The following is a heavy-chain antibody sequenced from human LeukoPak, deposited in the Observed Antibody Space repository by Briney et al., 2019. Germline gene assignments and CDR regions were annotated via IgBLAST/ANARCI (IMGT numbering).Heavy chain of an antibody. Sequence: GGFLRLSCAASGFTFSSYAMSWVRQAPGKGLEWVSSISSSSTITHYADSVKGRFTISKDNAKNSLYLQMNGLRAEDTAVYYCAREDFWSAYRIDYWGQGTLVTVSS. V-gene: IGHV3-48*01. D-gene: IGHD3-3*01. CDR2: ISSSSTIT. CDR1: GFTFSSYA. CDR3: AREDFWSAYRIDY. J-gene: IGHJ4*02.